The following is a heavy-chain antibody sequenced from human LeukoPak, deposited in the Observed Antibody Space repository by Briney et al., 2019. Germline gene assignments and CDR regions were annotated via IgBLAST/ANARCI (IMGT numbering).Heavy chain of an antibody. CDR3: ARSGFSWRGNFDY. V-gene: IGHV3-33*01. CDR1: GFTFSSYG. Sequence: QPGRSLRLSCAASGFTFSSYGMHWVRQAPGKGLEWVAVIWYDGSNEYYVDSVKGRFTISRDNSRHTLDLQVNSLRAEDTAVYYCARSGFSWRGNFDYWGQGTLVTVSS. J-gene: IGHJ4*02. D-gene: IGHD3-16*01. CDR2: IWYDGSNE.